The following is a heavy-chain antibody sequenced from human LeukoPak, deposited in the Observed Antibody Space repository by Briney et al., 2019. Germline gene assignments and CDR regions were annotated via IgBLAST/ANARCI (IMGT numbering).Heavy chain of an antibody. Sequence: ASVKVSCKASGYTFTSYYMHWVRQAPGQGLEWMGIINPSGGSTSYAQKFQGRVTMTRDMSTSTVYMELSSLRSEDAAVYYCARERAYYDSSGYFSVWGQGTLVTVSS. D-gene: IGHD3-22*01. CDR3: ARERAYYDSSGYFSV. J-gene: IGHJ4*02. CDR2: INPSGGST. V-gene: IGHV1-46*01. CDR1: GYTFTSYY.